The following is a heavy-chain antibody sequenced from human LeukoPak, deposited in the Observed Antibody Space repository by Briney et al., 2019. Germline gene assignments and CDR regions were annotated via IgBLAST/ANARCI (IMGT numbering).Heavy chain of an antibody. CDR2: INHSGST. V-gene: IGHV4-34*01. CDR1: GGSLSGYY. CDR3: ARGRGYDYMDV. J-gene: IGHJ6*03. Sequence: SETLSLTCAVYGGSLSGYYWSWIRQPPGKGLKWIWEINHSGSTNYNPSLKSRVTISVDTSKNQFSLKLSSVTAADTAVYYCARGRGYDYMDVWGKGTTVTVSS.